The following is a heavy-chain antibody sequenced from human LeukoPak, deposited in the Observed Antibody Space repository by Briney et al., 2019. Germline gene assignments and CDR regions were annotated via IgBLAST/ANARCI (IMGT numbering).Heavy chain of an antibody. D-gene: IGHD6-19*01. Sequence: PSETLSLTCTVSGGSVSSGSYYWGWIRQPPGKGLEWIGYIYYSGSTNYNPSLKSRVTISVDTSKNQFSLKLSSVTAADTAVYYFASVVLEMAGYFDYWRQGTMVTVPS. CDR3: ASVVLEMAGYFDY. CDR2: IYYSGST. V-gene: IGHV4-61*01. J-gene: IGHJ4*02. CDR1: GGSVSSGSYY.